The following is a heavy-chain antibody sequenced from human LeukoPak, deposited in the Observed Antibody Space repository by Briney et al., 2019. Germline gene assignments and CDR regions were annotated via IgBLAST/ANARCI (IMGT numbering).Heavy chain of an antibody. CDR3: ARGGDPPRPLGY. J-gene: IGHJ4*02. CDR2: ISSSSSYT. V-gene: IGHV3-11*05. D-gene: IGHD4-17*01. CDR1: GFTFSDYY. Sequence: GGSLRLSCAASGFTFSDYYMSWIRQAPGKGLEGVSYISSSSSYTNYADSVKGRFTISRDNAKNSLYLQMNSLRAEDTAVYYCARGGDPPRPLGYWGQGTLVTVSS.